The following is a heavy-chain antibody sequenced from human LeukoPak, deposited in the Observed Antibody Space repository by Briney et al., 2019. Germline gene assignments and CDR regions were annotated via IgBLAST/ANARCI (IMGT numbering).Heavy chain of an antibody. CDR1: GGSISSYY. CDR2: IYYSGST. CDR3: ARQYNWNDAYY. V-gene: IGHV4-59*08. Sequence: KTSETLSLTCTVSGGSISSYYWSWIRQPPGKGLEWIGYIYYSGSTNYNPSLKSRVTISVDTSKNQFSLKLSSVTAADTAVYYCARQYNWNDAYYWGQGTLVTVSS. J-gene: IGHJ4*02. D-gene: IGHD1-1*01.